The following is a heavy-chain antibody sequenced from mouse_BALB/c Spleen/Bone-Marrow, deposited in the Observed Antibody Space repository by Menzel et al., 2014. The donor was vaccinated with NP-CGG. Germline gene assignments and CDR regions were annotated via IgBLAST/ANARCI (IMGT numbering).Heavy chain of an antibody. V-gene: IGHV1-31*01. Sequence: VQLQQSGPELVKPGASVKISCKASGYSFTGYYMHWVKQSHGNSLDWIGYIYPYNGVSSYNQKFKGKAALTVDKSSSTAYMELRSLTSDDSAVYYCESRGEYFDVWGAGTTVTVSS. CDR2: IYPYNGVS. CDR1: GYSFTGYY. J-gene: IGHJ1*01. CDR3: ESRGEYFDV.